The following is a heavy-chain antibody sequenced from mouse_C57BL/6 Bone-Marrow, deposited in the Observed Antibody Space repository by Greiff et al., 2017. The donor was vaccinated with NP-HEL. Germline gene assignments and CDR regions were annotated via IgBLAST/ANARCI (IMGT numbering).Heavy chain of an antibody. V-gene: IGHV1-53*01. Sequence: QVQLQQPGTELVKPGASVKLSCKASGYTFTSYWMHWVKQRPGQGLEWIGNINPSNGGTNYNQKFKSKATLTVDKSSSTAYMQLSSLTSEDSAVYYCARGGPYGYDGDYFDYWGQGTTLTVSS. D-gene: IGHD2-2*01. J-gene: IGHJ2*01. CDR3: ARGGPYGYDGDYFDY. CDR2: INPSNGGT. CDR1: GYTFTSYW.